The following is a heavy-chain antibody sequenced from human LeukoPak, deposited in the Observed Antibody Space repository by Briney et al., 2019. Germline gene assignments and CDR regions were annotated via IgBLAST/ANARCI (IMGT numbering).Heavy chain of an antibody. CDR2: ISSNGGST. Sequence: GGSLRLSCSASGFTFSRYAMHWVRQAPGKGLEYVSAISSNGGSTYYADSVKGRSTISRDNSRNTLHLQMSSLRVEDTAVYYCVKDSSSGSYFDYWGQGTLVTVSS. V-gene: IGHV3-64D*06. CDR1: GFTFSRYA. D-gene: IGHD3-10*01. CDR3: VKDSSSGSYFDY. J-gene: IGHJ4*02.